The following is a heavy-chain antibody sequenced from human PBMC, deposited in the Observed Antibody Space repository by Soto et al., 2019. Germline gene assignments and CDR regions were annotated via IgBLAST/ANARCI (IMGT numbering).Heavy chain of an antibody. D-gene: IGHD3-3*02. Sequence: EGQLLESGGGLVQPGGSLRLSCAASGFTFTTYAMTWVRQAPGKGLEWVSGIYTSGVPKYADSVQGRFTISRDDSKSTLYLQMNSLRAEDTAVYYCTRDWERDAAAFFDYWGQVTLVTVSS. V-gene: IGHV3-23*05. J-gene: IGHJ4*02. CDR1: GFTFTTYA. CDR3: TRDWERDAAAFFDY. CDR2: IYTSGVP.